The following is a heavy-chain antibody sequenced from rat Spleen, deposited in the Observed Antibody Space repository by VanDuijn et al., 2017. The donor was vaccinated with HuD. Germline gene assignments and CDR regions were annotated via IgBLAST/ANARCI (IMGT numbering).Heavy chain of an antibody. D-gene: IGHD4-3*01. Sequence: EVQLVETGGDLVQPGRSLKLSCVASGFTFSGYWMYWLRQAPGKGLEWISSINTDGDSTFYPDSVKGRFTISRHNAENTAYLQMNSLWSEDTATYYCAVAGYGYWGQGVVVTVSS. V-gene: IGHV5-58*01. CDR2: INTDGDST. CDR1: GFTFSGYW. CDR3: AVAGYGY. J-gene: IGHJ2*01.